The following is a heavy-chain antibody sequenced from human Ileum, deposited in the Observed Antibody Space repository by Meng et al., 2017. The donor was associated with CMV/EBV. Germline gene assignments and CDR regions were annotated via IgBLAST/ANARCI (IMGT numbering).Heavy chain of an antibody. CDR3: ASPYDSSGYYFDYYYYGMDV. Sequence: SVKVSCKASGGTFSSYAISWVRQAPGQGLEWMGWIIPILGIANYAQKFQGRVTITADKSTSTAYMELSSLRSEDTAVYYCASPYDSSGYYFDYYYYGMDVWGQGTTVTVSS. V-gene: IGHV1-69*10. CDR1: GGTFSSYA. J-gene: IGHJ6*02. CDR2: IIPILGIA. D-gene: IGHD3-22*01.